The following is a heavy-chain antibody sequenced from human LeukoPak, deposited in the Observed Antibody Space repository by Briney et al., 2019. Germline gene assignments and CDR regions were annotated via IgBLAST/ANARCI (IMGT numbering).Heavy chain of an antibody. J-gene: IGHJ4*02. CDR2: IYYSGST. D-gene: IGHD3-22*01. CDR1: GGSISSSSYY. V-gene: IGHV4-39*01. Sequence: SETLSLTCTVSGGSISSSSYYWGWIRQPPGKGLEWIGSIYYSGSTYYSPSLKSRVTISVDTSKNQFSLKLSSVTAADTAVYYCARTSGSGDSSGYYYSPDFDYWGQGTLVTVSS. CDR3: ARTSGSGDSSGYYYSPDFDY.